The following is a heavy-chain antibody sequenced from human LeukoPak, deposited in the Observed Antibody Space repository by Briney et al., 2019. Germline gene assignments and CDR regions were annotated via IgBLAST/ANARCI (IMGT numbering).Heavy chain of an antibody. Sequence: SETLSLTCTVPGGSISSSSYYWGWIRQPPGKGLEWIGSIYYSGSTYYNPSLKSRVTISVDTSKNQFSLKLSSVTAADTAVYYCHIVLMVYSNWFDPWGQGTLVTVSS. CDR1: GGSISSSSYY. V-gene: IGHV4-39*01. CDR3: HIVLMVYSNWFDP. D-gene: IGHD2-8*01. CDR2: IYYSGST. J-gene: IGHJ5*02.